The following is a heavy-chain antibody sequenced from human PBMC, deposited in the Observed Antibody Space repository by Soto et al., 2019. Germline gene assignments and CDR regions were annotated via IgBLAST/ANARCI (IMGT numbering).Heavy chain of an antibody. V-gene: IGHV6-1*01. D-gene: IGHD5-18*01. CDR1: GDSVSSNSAA. J-gene: IGHJ5*02. CDR2: TYYRSKWYN. Sequence: QVQLQQSGPGLLKPSQTLSLTCAISGDSVSSNSAAWNWIRQSPSRGLEWLGMTYYRSKWYNDYAVSVKSRITINPDTSKNQFSLQLNSVTPEDTAVYYCARAALIQLWSQDWFDPWGQGTLVTVSS. CDR3: ARAALIQLWSQDWFDP.